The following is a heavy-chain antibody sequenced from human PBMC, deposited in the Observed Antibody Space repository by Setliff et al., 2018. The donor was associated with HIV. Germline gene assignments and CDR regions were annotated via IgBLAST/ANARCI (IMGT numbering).Heavy chain of an antibody. CDR2: ISSGGSTI. J-gene: IGHJ5*02. CDR1: RFTFTNAW. V-gene: IGHV3-11*04. CDR3: ASRGDSSGS. D-gene: IGHD3-22*01. Sequence: KTGGSLRLSCAASRFTFTNAWMTWVRQAPGKGLEWVSCISSGGSTIYYADSVKGRFTISRDNAKNLLYLQMNNLTVEDTAIYYCASRGDSSGSWGQGTLVTVSS.